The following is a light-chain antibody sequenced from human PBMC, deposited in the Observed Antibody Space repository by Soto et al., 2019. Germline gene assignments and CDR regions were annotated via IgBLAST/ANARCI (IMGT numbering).Light chain of an antibody. J-gene: IGKJ4*01. CDR1: KTISND. Sequence: EVVMTQSPATVSVSPGEGVALSCRASKTISNDLAWYQQKPGQAPRLLIYGASTMATGVPARFSGGGSGKEFTLTISSLQSEDFAFYYCQQNNKWPPVSFGGGTKVEIK. CDR2: GAS. V-gene: IGKV3-15*01. CDR3: QQNNKWPPVS.